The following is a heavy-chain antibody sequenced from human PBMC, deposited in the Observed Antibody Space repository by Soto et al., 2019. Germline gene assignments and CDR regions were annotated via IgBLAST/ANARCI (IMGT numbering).Heavy chain of an antibody. CDR3: AKGLEAAAGTLPYYYYGMDV. Sequence: GSLRLSCAASGFTFSSYAMSWVRQAPGKGLEWVSAISGSGGSTYYADSVKGRFTISRDNSKNTLYLQMNSLRAEDTAVYYCAKGLEAAAGTLPYYYYGMDVWGQGTTVTVSS. D-gene: IGHD6-13*01. J-gene: IGHJ6*02. CDR1: GFTFSSYA. V-gene: IGHV3-23*01. CDR2: ISGSGGST.